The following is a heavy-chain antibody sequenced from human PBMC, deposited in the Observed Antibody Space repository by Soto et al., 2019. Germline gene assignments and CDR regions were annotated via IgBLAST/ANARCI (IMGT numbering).Heavy chain of an antibody. J-gene: IGHJ6*01. CDR3: ARGGAIFGVFIKGEDSCSGMDV. Sequence: QVQLVQSGAEVKKPGSSVKVSCKASGGTFSRYAISWVRQAPGQGLEWMGGIIPSFGTANYAQKFQARVSITADESTSTAYMELSSLRCADTAVYYCARGGAIFGVFIKGEDSCSGMDVWGQGTRVTVSS. D-gene: IGHD3-3*01. CDR1: GGTFSRYA. CDR2: IIPSFGTA. V-gene: IGHV1-69*01.